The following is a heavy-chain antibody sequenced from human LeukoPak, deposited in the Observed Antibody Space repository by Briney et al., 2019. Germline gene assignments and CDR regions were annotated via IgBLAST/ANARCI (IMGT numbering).Heavy chain of an antibody. D-gene: IGHD5-12*01. CDR1: GASITSNTYY. J-gene: IGHJ4*02. V-gene: IGHV4-39*07. Sequence: SETLSLTCTVSGASITSNTYYWGWIRQPPGKGLEFIGSFYFGRTPYYTPSLKSRVTISMDASTNQFSLMLTSMTAADTAVYFCARDSGQHNGYDWSHWGQGTLVTVSS. CDR3: ARDSGQHNGYDWSH. CDR2: FYFGRTP.